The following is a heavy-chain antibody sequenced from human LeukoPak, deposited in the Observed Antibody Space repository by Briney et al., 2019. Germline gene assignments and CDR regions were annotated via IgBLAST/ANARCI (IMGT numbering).Heavy chain of an antibody. D-gene: IGHD6-13*01. J-gene: IGHJ4*02. Sequence: GSLRLSCAASGFTFSSYGMSWVRQAPGKGLEWVSYISSSGSTIYYADSVKGRFTISRDNAKNSLYLQMNSLRAEDTAVYYCARVPGIAEPFDYWGQGTLVTVSS. CDR2: ISSSGSTI. CDR3: ARVPGIAEPFDY. V-gene: IGHV3-48*04. CDR1: GFTFSSYG.